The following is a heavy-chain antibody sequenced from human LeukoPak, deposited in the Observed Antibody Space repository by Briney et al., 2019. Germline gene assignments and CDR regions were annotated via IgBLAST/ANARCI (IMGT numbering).Heavy chain of an antibody. CDR1: GGSISSGSYC. J-gene: IGHJ4*02. CDR2: IYYSGST. V-gene: IGHV4-39*01. D-gene: IGHD3-22*01. CDR3: ARHYFDTSGQSYYFDY. Sequence: SETLSLTCTVSGGSISSGSYCWGWIRQPPGKGLEWIGGIYYSGSTYYNSSLKSRVTISVDTSKNQFSLKLSSVTAADTAVYYCARHYFDTSGQSYYFDYWGQGTLVTVSS.